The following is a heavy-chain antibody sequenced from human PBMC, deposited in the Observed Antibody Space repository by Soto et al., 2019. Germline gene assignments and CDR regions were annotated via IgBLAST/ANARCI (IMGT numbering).Heavy chain of an antibody. J-gene: IGHJ5*02. Sequence: QVQLVESGGGVVQPGRSLRLTCAASGFTFSSYGMHWVRQAPGKGLEWVAVIWYDGRIQYYADSVKGRFTISRDNSKNTLYLQMNSLRDEDTAVYYCARMDTTSWLDPWGQGTLVTVSS. CDR2: IWYDGRIQ. D-gene: IGHD5-18*01. CDR1: GFTFSSYG. V-gene: IGHV3-33*01. CDR3: ARMDTTSWLDP.